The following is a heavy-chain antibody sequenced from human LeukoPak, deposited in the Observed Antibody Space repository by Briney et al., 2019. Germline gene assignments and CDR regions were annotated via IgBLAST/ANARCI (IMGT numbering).Heavy chain of an antibody. Sequence: ASQTLSLTCAISGDSVSSNSAAWNWIRQSPSRGLEWLGRTYYRSKWYNDYAVSVKSRITINPDTSKNQFSLQLNSVTPEDTAVYYCAREYYDSSGYYPRDPYYYYYGMDVWGQGTTVTVSS. CDR1: GDSVSSNSAA. D-gene: IGHD3-22*01. J-gene: IGHJ6*02. V-gene: IGHV6-1*01. CDR3: AREYYDSSGYYPRDPYYYYYGMDV. CDR2: TYYRSKWYN.